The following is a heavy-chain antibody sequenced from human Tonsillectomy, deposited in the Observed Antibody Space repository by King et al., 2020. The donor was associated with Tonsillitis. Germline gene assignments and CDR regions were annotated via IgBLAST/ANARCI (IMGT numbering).Heavy chain of an antibody. D-gene: IGHD4/OR15-4a*01. J-gene: IGHJ4*02. V-gene: IGHV3-33*05. CDR1: GFTFGSYG. Sequence: VQLVESGGGVVQPGRSLRLSCAASGFTFGSYGMHWVRQAPGKGLEWVAVISYDGRNKYYVDSVKGRFTISRDNSKNKLFLQMNSLRAADTAVYYCARDRDDYIFDYWGQGTLVTVSS. CDR2: ISYDGRNK. CDR3: ARDRDDYIFDY.